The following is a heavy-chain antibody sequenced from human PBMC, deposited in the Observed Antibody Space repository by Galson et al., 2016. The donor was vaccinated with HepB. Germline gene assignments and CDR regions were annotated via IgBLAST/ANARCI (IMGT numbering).Heavy chain of an antibody. J-gene: IGHJ4*02. V-gene: IGHV1-3*01. CDR2: INPGNGDT. CDR3: AREGSYYTLDY. D-gene: IGHD1-26*01. Sequence: SVKVSCKAPGYTFTNYAMHWVRQAPGQRLEWMGWINPGNGDTKYSQKFQVRVTISRDTSASTAYMELSSLISEDTAVYYCAREGSYYTLDYWGQGTLVTVSS. CDR1: GYTFTNYA.